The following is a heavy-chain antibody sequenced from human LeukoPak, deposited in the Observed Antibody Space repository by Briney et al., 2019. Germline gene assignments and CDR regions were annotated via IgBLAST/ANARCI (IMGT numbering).Heavy chain of an antibody. CDR1: GFIFSTYS. J-gene: IGHJ6*04. CDR2: ISSSSSTI. V-gene: IGHV3-48*01. CDR3: ARDDHYNYSCMDV. Sequence: GGSLRLSCAASGFIFSTYSMNWVRQAPGKGLEWLSYISSSSSTIYYADSVKGRFTISRDNAENSLYLQMNSLGADDTAVYYCARDDHYNYSCMDVWGKGTTVTVSS.